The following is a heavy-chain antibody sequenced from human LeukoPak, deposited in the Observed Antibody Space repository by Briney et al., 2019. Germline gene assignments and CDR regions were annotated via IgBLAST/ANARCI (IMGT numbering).Heavy chain of an antibody. J-gene: IGHJ4*02. V-gene: IGHV4-38-2*02. CDR3: ARGDDYYDSSGYDFDY. Sequence: SETLSLTCTVSGYSISSGYYWGWIRQPPGKGLEWIGSINHSGSTYYNPSLKSRVTISVDTSKNHFSLKLSSVTAADTAVHYCARGDDYYDSSGYDFDYWGQGILVTVSS. CDR1: GYSISSGYY. CDR2: INHSGST. D-gene: IGHD3-22*01.